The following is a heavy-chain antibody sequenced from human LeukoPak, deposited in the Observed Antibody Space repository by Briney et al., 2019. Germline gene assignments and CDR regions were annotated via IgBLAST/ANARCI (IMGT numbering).Heavy chain of an antibody. J-gene: IGHJ3*02. CDR1: GFTFSSYT. CDR2: ISGSGGST. Sequence: GRSLRLSCAASGFTFSSYTMSWIRQAPGKGLEWVSGISGSGGSTYYADSVKGRFTISRDNSKNTVYLQMNSLRAEDTAVYYCARMGYDAFDIWGHGTMVTVSA. V-gene: IGHV3-23*01. CDR3: ARMGYDAFDI. D-gene: IGHD3-16*01.